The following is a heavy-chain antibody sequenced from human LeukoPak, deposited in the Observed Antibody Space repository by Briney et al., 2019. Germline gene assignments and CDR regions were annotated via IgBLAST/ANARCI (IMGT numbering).Heavy chain of an antibody. D-gene: IGHD2-2*02. J-gene: IGHJ4*02. CDR2: IKQDGSEK. CDR1: GFTFSSYW. CDR3: ARFHLQPLRAAIRYSFDY. Sequence: GGSLRLSCAASGFTFSSYWMSWVRQAPGKGLEWVANIKQDGSEKYYVDSVKGRFTISRDNAKNSLYLQMNSLRAEDTAVYYCARFHLQPLRAAIRYSFDYWGQGTLVTVSS. V-gene: IGHV3-7*01.